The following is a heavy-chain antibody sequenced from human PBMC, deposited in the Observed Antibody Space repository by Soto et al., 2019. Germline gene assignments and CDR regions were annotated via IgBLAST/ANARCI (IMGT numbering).Heavy chain of an antibody. V-gene: IGHV3-33*01. CDR1: GFTFSSYG. Sequence: GESLKISCAASGFTFSSYGMHWVRQAPGKGLEWVAVIWYDGSNKYYADSVKGRFTISRDNSKNTLYLQMNSLRAEDTAVYYCVRDWGIVGVTTAFAIWGQGTMVTVSS. CDR3: VRDWGIVGVTTAFAI. CDR2: IWYDGSNK. D-gene: IGHD1-26*01. J-gene: IGHJ3*02.